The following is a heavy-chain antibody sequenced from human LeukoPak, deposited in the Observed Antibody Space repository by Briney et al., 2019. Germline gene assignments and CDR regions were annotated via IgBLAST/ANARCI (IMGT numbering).Heavy chain of an antibody. J-gene: IGHJ4*02. CDR1: GYTFTSYA. CDR3: ARGPAAAGRQKYDY. D-gene: IGHD6-13*01. Sequence: ASVKVSCKASGYTFTSYAISWVRQATGQGLEWMGWMNPNSGNTGYAQKFQGRVTMTRNTSISTAYMELSSLRSEDTAVYYCARGPAAAGRQKYDYWGQGTLVTVSS. CDR2: MNPNSGNT. V-gene: IGHV1-8*02.